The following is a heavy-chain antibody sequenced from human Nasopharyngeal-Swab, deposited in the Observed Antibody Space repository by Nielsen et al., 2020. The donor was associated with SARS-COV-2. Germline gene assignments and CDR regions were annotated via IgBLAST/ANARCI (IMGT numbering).Heavy chain of an antibody. D-gene: IGHD6-6*01. V-gene: IGHV1-2*06. J-gene: IGHJ4*02. CDR1: GDTFTGYY. Sequence: ASVKVFCKAAGDTFTGYYMHWVRQAPGQGLEWMGRINPNSGGTNYAQKFQGRVTMTRDTSISTAYMELSSLRSDDTAVYYCAYSSSFGYFDYWGQGTLVTVSS. CDR2: INPNSGGT. CDR3: AYSSSFGYFDY.